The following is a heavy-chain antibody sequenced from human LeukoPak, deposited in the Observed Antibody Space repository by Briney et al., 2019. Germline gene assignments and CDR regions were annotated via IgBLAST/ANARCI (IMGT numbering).Heavy chain of an antibody. D-gene: IGHD6-19*01. CDR2: IYYSGST. CDR1: GGSVSSGSYY. CDR3: AVPAVAGTVFDY. J-gene: IGHJ4*02. V-gene: IGHV4-61*01. Sequence: SETLSLTCTVSGGSVSSGSYYWSWIRQPPGKGLEWIGYIYYSGSTNHNPSLKSRVTISVDTSKNQFSLKLSSVTAADTAVYYCAVPAVAGTVFDYWGQGTLVTVSS.